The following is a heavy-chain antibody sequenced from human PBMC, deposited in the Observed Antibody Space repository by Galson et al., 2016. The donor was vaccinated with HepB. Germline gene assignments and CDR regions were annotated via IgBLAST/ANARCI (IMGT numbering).Heavy chain of an antibody. D-gene: IGHD3-22*01. Sequence: SLRLSCAASGFTFRTYCMHWVRQAPGKGLVWVSRINIDGSRTTYADSVKGRFTISRDNANNTLYLQMNSLRDEDTAAYYCASGSGSNVHLDYWGQGTLVTVSS. CDR3: ASGSGSNVHLDY. V-gene: IGHV3-74*01. J-gene: IGHJ4*02. CDR2: INIDGSRT. CDR1: GFTFRTYC.